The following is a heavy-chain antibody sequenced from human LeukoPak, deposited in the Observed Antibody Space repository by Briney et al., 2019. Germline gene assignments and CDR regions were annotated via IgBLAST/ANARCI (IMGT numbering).Heavy chain of an antibody. CDR1: GFTFSSYA. D-gene: IGHD3-10*01. V-gene: IGHV3-30-3*01. CDR3: AAIWFGESGRDY. J-gene: IGHJ4*02. Sequence: PGGSLRLSCAASGFTFSSYAMHWVRQAPGKGLEWVAVISYDGSSKYYADSVKGRFTISRDNSKNTLYLQMNSLRAEDTAVYYCAAIWFGESGRDYWGQGTLVTVSS. CDR2: ISYDGSSK.